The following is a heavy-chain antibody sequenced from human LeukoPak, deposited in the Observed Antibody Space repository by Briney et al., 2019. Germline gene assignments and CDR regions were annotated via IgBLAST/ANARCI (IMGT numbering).Heavy chain of an antibody. CDR1: GFTFSSYG. CDR3: AKDVYSSGWYLSRYYFDY. D-gene: IGHD6-19*01. Sequence: GGSLRLSCAASGFTFSSYGMHWVRQAPGKGLEWVAVISYDGSNKYYADSVKGRFTISRDNSKNTLYLQMNSLRAEDTAVYYCAKDVYSSGWYLSRYYFDYWGQGTLVTVSS. CDR2: ISYDGSNK. V-gene: IGHV3-30*18. J-gene: IGHJ4*02.